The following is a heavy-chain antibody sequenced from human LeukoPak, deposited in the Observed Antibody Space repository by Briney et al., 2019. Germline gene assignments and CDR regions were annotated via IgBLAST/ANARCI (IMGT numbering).Heavy chain of an antibody. D-gene: IGHD3-3*01. CDR2: ISSSSSPI. J-gene: IGHJ4*02. V-gene: IGHV3-48*04. Sequence: PGGSLRLSCAASGFTFSSYAMSWVRQAPGKGLEWVSYISSSSSPIYYADSVKGRFTISRDNAKNSLYLQMNSLRAEDTAVYYCARLYPTDNDFWSGYSDYWGQGTLVTVSS. CDR3: ARLYPTDNDFWSGYSDY. CDR1: GFTFSSYA.